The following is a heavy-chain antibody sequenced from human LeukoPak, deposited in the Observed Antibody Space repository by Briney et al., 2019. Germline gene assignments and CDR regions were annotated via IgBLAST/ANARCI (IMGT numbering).Heavy chain of an antibody. D-gene: IGHD1-20*01. CDR2: ISGSGVGT. Sequence: GGSLRLSCAASGFTFRHSAMSWVRQAPGKGLEWVSTISGSGVGTYYADSVKGRFTISRDNFKNTLYLQMNSLRAEDTAVYYCAKNNWNDMPFVDDWGQGTLVTVSS. J-gene: IGHJ4*02. CDR3: AKNNWNDMPFVDD. V-gene: IGHV3-23*01. CDR1: GFTFRHSA.